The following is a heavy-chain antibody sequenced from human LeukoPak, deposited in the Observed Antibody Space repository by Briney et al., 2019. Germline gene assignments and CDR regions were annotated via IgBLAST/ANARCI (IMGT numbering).Heavy chain of an antibody. CDR1: GGAFSSYA. D-gene: IGHD4-17*01. V-gene: IGHV1-69*04. CDR2: IIPILGIA. Sequence: ASVKVSCKASGGAFSSYAIRWVRQAPGQGLEWMGRIIPILGIANYAQKFQGRVTITADKSTSTAYMELSSLRSEDTAVYYCASDDYGDYVSDSDDYWGQGTLVTVSS. CDR3: ASDDYGDYVSDSDDY. J-gene: IGHJ4*02.